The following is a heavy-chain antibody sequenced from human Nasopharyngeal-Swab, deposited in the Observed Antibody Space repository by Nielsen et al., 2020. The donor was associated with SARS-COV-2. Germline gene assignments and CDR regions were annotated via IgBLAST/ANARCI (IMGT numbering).Heavy chain of an antibody. CDR1: GFSFSSYA. J-gene: IGHJ4*02. V-gene: IGHV3-23*01. CDR3: AKDSTMISY. D-gene: IGHD3-22*01. CDR2: ISASGGST. Sequence: GGSLRLSCAASGFSFSSYAMSWVRQTPGKGLEWVSGISASGGSTYYADSVKGRFTISRDNSRNTLSLQMNSLRVEDTAVYYCAKDSTMISYWGQGTLVTVSS.